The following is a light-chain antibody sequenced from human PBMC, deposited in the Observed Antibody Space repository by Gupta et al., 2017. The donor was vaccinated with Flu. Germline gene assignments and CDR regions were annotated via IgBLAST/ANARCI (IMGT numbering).Light chain of an antibody. Sequence: RVMTQSPATLSVSLGERATLACRASQSVSSNLAWYQQKPGQAPRLLIYDASTRDTGIPARFSGVGYGTDLNLTISSGQSEDFAVYFCQQYKNWPPVGFGQGTKLEIK. CDR2: DAS. CDR1: QSVSSN. CDR3: QQYKNWPPVG. J-gene: IGKJ2*01. V-gene: IGKV3-15*01.